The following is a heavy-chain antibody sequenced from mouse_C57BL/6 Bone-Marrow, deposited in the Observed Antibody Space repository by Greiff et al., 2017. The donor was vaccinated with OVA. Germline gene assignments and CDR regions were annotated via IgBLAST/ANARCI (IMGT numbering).Heavy chain of an antibody. CDR3: ARRGYDGTYGDWFAY. J-gene: IGHJ3*01. D-gene: IGHD2-3*01. Sequence: QVQLQQPGAELVKPGASVKLSCKASGYTFTSYWMHWVKQRPGQGLEWIGMIHPNSGSTNYNEKFKSKATLTVDKSSSTAYMQLSSLTSEDSAVYYCARRGYDGTYGDWFAYWGQGTLVTVSA. CDR2: IHPNSGST. V-gene: IGHV1-64*01. CDR1: GYTFTSYW.